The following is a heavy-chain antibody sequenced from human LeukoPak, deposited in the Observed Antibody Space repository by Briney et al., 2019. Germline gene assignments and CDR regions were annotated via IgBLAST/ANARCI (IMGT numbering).Heavy chain of an antibody. Sequence: ASVKVSCKASGYTFTGYYMHWVRQAPGQGLEWMGWINPNSGGTNYAQKFHGRVTMTRDTSISTAYMELSRLRSDATAVYYCARDGCSSTSCYDGDNWFDPWGQGTLVTVSS. J-gene: IGHJ5*02. V-gene: IGHV1-2*02. D-gene: IGHD2-2*01. CDR1: GYTFTGYY. CDR3: ARDGCSSTSCYDGDNWFDP. CDR2: INPNSGGT.